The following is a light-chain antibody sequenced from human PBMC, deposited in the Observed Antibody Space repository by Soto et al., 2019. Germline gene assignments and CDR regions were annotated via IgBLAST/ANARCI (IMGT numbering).Light chain of an antibody. CDR1: SSNIGAGYD. CDR2: GNT. V-gene: IGLV1-40*01. CDR3: QSYASSLSGYVV. J-gene: IGLJ2*01. Sequence: QSVLTQPPSVSGAPGQRVTISCTGSSSNIGAGYDVPWYQQLPGTAPKLLIYGNTNRPSGVPDRFSGSKSGTSASLAITGLQAEDEADYYCQSYASSLSGYVVFGGGTQLTVL.